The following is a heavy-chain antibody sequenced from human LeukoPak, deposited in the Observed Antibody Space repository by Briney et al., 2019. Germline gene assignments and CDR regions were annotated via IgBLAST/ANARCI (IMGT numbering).Heavy chain of an antibody. J-gene: IGHJ6*01. CDR1: GGSLKNHY. V-gene: IGHV4-34*01. CDR2: INHSGTT. Sequence: PSETLSLTCAVSGGSLKNHYWTWIRQSPGRRLEWIGLINHSGTTVYDPSLKSRVTISIDTSQNQFSLKLTSMTAADTAVYFCARDEAGHYALALWGPGTPVIVSS. CDR3: ARDEAGHYALAL. D-gene: IGHD4-17*01.